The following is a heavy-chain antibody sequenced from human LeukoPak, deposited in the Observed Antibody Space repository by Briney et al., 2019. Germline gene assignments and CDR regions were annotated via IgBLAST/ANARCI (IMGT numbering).Heavy chain of an antibody. Sequence: SETLSLTCTVSGGSISSYYWSWIRQPPGKGLEWIGYIYYSGSTNYNPSLKSRVTISVDTSKNQFSLKLSSVTAADTAVYYCAGARYVWGSYRYNWFDPWGQGTLVTVSS. CDR2: IYYSGST. V-gene: IGHV4-59*01. D-gene: IGHD3-16*02. CDR1: GGSISSYY. J-gene: IGHJ5*02. CDR3: AGARYVWGSYRYNWFDP.